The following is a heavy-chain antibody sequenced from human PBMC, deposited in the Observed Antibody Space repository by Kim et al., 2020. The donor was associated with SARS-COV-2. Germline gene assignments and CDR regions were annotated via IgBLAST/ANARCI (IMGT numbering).Heavy chain of an antibody. CDR3: ARGSIVVVPAAMGGFDY. D-gene: IGHD2-2*01. J-gene: IGHJ4*02. Sequence: FQGRVTITRDTSASTAYMELSSLRSEDTAVYYCARGSIVVVPAAMGGFDYWGQGTLVTVSS. V-gene: IGHV1-3*01.